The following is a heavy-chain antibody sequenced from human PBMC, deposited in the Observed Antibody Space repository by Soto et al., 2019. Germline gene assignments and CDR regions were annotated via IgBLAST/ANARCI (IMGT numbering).Heavy chain of an antibody. Sequence: SETLSLTCAVYGGSLSGYYWSWIRQPPGKGLEWIGEINHSGSTNYNPSLKSRVTISVDTSKNQFSLKLSSVTAADTAVYYCARVVRRMRGYYYDSSGYDDKNWFDPWGQGTLVTVSS. CDR3: ARVVRRMRGYYYDSSGYDDKNWFDP. J-gene: IGHJ5*02. V-gene: IGHV4-34*01. CDR2: INHSGST. CDR1: GGSLSGYY. D-gene: IGHD3-22*01.